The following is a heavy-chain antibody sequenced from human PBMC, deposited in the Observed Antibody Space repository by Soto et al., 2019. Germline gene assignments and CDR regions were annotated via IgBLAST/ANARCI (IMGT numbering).Heavy chain of an antibody. D-gene: IGHD3-10*01. CDR2: ISSSSSYT. V-gene: IGHV3-11*05. Sequence: PGGSLRLSCAASGFTFSDYYMSWIRQAPGKGLEWVSYISSSSSYTNYADSVKGRFTISRDNAKNSLYLQMNSLRAEDTAVYYCAGEEGSVQGTNCFDPWGQGTLVTVPS. J-gene: IGHJ5*02. CDR3: AGEEGSVQGTNCFDP. CDR1: GFTFSDYY.